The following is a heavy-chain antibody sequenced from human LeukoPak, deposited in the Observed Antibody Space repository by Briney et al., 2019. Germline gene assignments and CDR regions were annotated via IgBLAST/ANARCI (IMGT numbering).Heavy chain of an antibody. CDR3: AKTHLQLWFMYQGDMDV. CDR1: GFTFSSYA. Sequence: PGGSLRLSCAASGFTFSSYAMSWVRQAPGKGLEWVSAISGSGGSTYYADSVKGRFTISRDDSKNTLYLQMNSLRAEDTAVYYCAKTHLQLWFMYQGDMDVWGKGTTVTVSS. D-gene: IGHD5-18*01. CDR2: ISGSGGST. V-gene: IGHV3-23*01. J-gene: IGHJ6*03.